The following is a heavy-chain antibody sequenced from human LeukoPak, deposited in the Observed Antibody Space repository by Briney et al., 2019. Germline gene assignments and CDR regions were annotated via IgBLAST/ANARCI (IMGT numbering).Heavy chain of an antibody. J-gene: IGHJ4*02. CDR1: GGSFSGYY. V-gene: IGHV4-59*08. CDR3: ARSSSGYSSGWYYDY. D-gene: IGHD6-19*01. CDR2: IYYSGST. Sequence: PSETLSLTCAVYGGSFSGYYWSWIRQPPGKGLEWIGYIYYSGSTNYNPSLKSRVTISVDTSKNQFSLKLSSVTAADTAVYYCARSSSGYSSGWYYDYWGQGTLVTVSS.